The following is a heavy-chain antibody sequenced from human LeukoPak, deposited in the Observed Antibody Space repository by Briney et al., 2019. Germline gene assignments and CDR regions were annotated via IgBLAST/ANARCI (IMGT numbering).Heavy chain of an antibody. J-gene: IGHJ3*02. CDR1: GFTFSGSS. CDR2: ISSSSSYT. Sequence: RGSLRLSCAASGFTFSGSSVSRGSQAPGTGLEWVSSISSSSSYTYYAETVKGRFTISRDNPKNSLYLQMNSLRAEDTAVYYCARGYSNYGYSFDIWGQGTMVTVSS. CDR3: ARGYSNYGYSFDI. V-gene: IGHV3-21*01. D-gene: IGHD4-11*01.